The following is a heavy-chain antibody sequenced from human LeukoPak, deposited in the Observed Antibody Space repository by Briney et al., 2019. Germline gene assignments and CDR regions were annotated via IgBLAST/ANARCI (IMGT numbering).Heavy chain of an antibody. J-gene: IGHJ3*02. CDR3: AYASSLMPDTFDI. D-gene: IGHD6-13*01. Sequence: SPTLSLTCAISGDSVSSNSATWEWITQSPLGGLQWLGRTYHRSRWYNDYAVSVKSRISINPETSKNQFSLHLTSVIPEDTAVYFCAYASSLMPDTFDIWGQGTMVVVSS. V-gene: IGHV6-1*01. CDR1: GDSVSSNSAT. CDR2: TYHRSRWYN.